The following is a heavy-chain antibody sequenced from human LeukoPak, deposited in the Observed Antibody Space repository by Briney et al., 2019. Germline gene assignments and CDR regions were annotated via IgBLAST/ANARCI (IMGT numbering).Heavy chain of an antibody. CDR2: ISAYNGNT. J-gene: IGHJ4*02. D-gene: IGHD3-22*01. CDR3: ARDEPPFYYYDSSGYYDY. V-gene: IGHV1-18*01. Sequence: RASVKVSCKASGYTFTSHGIRWVRQAPGQGLEWMGWISAYNGNTNYAQKLQGRVTMTTDTSTSTAYMELRSLRSDDTAVYYCARDEPPFYYYDSSGYYDYWGQGTLVTVSS. CDR1: GYTFTSHG.